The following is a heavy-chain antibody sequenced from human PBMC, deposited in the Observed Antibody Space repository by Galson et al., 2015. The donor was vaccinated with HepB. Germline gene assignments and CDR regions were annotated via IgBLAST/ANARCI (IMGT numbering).Heavy chain of an antibody. D-gene: IGHD3-3*01. J-gene: IGHJ5*02. CDR3: ARAPGQYDFWSGPLSNNWFDP. CDR1: GYSFTSYW. Sequence: QSGAEVKKPGESLKISCKGSGYSFTSYWIGWVRQMPGKGLEWMGIIYPGDSDTRYSPSFQGQVTISADKSISTAYLQWSSLKASDTAMYYCARAPGQYDFWSGPLSNNWFDPWGQGTLVTVSS. CDR2: IYPGDSDT. V-gene: IGHV5-51*03.